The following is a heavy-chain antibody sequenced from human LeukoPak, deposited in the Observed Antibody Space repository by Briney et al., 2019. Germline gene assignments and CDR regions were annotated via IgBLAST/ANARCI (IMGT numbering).Heavy chain of an antibody. CDR1: GGSFSGYY. V-gene: IGHV4-34*01. Sequence: SETLSLTCAVYGGSFSGYYWSWIRQPPGEGLEWIGEINRSGSTNYNPSLKSRVTISVDTSKNQYSLKLSSVTAADTAVYYCAREHTGWFGELLFHYYFDYWGQGTLVTVSS. J-gene: IGHJ4*02. CDR3: AREHTGWFGELLFHYYFDY. D-gene: IGHD3-10*01. CDR2: INRSGST.